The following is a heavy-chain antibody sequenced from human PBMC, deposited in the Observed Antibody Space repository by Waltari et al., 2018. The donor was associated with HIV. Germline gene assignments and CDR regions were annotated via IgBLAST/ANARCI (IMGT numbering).Heavy chain of an antibody. J-gene: IGHJ4*02. CDR2: INSDGSDT. Sequence: EEKVVQSGGGLVQPGGSLRLSCAAFGFTFSGNWMHWVRQVPGKGLVWVSRINSDGSDTSTADSVKGRFTISRDNAKNTLYLQMNSLRAEDTAVYYCVRGAPFDFWGQGALVAVSS. CDR3: VRGAPFDF. CDR1: GFTFSGNW. V-gene: IGHV3-74*01.